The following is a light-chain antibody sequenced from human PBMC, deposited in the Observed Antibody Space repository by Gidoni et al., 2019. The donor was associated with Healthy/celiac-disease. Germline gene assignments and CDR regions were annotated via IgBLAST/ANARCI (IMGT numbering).Light chain of an antibody. CDR3: QQYNNWPRT. Sequence: EIVMTHSPVTLSVSPGERASLSCRASQSVSSNLAWYQQKPGQPPRLLIYCASTRATGIPARFSGSGSGTEFTLTISSLQSEDVAVYYCQQYNNWPRTFGQXTKVEIK. CDR1: QSVSSN. J-gene: IGKJ1*01. V-gene: IGKV3-15*01. CDR2: CAS.